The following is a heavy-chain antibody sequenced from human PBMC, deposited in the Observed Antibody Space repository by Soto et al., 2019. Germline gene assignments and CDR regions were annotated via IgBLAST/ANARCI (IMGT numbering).Heavy chain of an antibody. D-gene: IGHD6-13*01. CDR3: ARSLLDEYSSSWRSAYYGMDV. CDR2: IIPIFGTA. Sequence: SVKVSCKASGGTFSSYAISWVRQAPGQGLEWMGGIIPIFGTANYAQKFQGRVTITADESTSTAYMELSSLRSEDTAVYYCARSLLDEYSSSWRSAYYGMDVWGQGTTVTVSS. V-gene: IGHV1-69*13. CDR1: GGTFSSYA. J-gene: IGHJ6*02.